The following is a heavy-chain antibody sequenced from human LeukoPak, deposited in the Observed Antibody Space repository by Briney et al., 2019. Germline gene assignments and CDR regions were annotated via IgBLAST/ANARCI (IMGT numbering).Heavy chain of an antibody. J-gene: IGHJ4*02. CDR3: ATFLYAGNAGGSVGY. V-gene: IGHV3-11*01. CDR1: GFTFSDYY. Sequence: GGSLRLSCAASGFTFSDYYMSWIRQAPGKGLEWVSYISSSGSTIYYADSVKGRFTISRDNAKNSLYLQMNSLRAEDTAVYYCATFLYAGNAGGSVGYWGQGTLVTVSS. D-gene: IGHD4-23*01. CDR2: ISSSGSTI.